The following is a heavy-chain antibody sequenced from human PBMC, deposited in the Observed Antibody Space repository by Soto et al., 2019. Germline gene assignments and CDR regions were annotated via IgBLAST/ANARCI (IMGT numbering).Heavy chain of an antibody. V-gene: IGHV4-30-4*01. CDR3: ARVPTPSSSPGYYYYGMDV. CDR1: GGSISSGDYY. Sequence: TLSLTCTVSGGSISSGDYYWSWIRQPPGKGLEWIGYIYYSGSTYYNPSLKSRVTISVDTSKNQFSLKLSSVTAADTAVYYCARVPTPSSSPGYYYYGMDVWGQGTTVTVSS. J-gene: IGHJ6*02. D-gene: IGHD6-6*01. CDR2: IYYSGST.